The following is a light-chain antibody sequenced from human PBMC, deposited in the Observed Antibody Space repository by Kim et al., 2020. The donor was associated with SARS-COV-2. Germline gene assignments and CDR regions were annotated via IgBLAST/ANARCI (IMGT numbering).Light chain of an antibody. CDR1: KLVDKY. J-gene: IGLJ3*02. Sequence: VSPGQTASITCSGDKLVDKYACWYQQKPGQSPVLVIYQDSKRPSGIPERFSGSNSGNTATLTISGTQAMDEADYYCQAWDSSTNWVFGGGTQLTVL. CDR3: QAWDSSTNWV. CDR2: QDS. V-gene: IGLV3-1*01.